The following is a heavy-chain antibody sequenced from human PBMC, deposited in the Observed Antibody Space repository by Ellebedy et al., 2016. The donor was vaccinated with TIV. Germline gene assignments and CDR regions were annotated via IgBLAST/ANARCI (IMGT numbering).Heavy chain of an antibody. D-gene: IGHD4-17*01. CDR2: IYPGDSDT. J-gene: IGHJ4*02. CDR1: GYDFTDYW. V-gene: IGHV5-51*01. CDR3: VRHLGYADPEIDF. Sequence: GESLKISCKVSGYDFTDYWIGWVRQMPGKGLESMGIIYPGDSDTRYSPSFEGQVTISVDKSITTTYLEWSSLKASDTAMYYCVRHLGYADPEIDFWGQGTLVTVSS.